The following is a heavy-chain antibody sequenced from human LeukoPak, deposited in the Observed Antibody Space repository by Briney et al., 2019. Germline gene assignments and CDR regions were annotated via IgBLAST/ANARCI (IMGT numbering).Heavy chain of an antibody. CDR1: GFTLGDYW. CDR3: VTGRGDL. Sequence: GGPLRLSCAASGFTLGDYWMNWVRQTPEKGLEWVAIIKQDGSEKFYVDSVKGRFIISRDNAKNSLSLQMNSVRAEDTGVYYCVTGRGDLWGQGTLVTVSS. V-gene: IGHV3-7*01. CDR2: IKQDGSEK. J-gene: IGHJ5*02.